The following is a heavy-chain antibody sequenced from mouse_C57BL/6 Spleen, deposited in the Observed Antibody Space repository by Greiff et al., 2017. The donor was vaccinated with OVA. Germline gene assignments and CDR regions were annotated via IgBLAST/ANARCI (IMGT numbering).Heavy chain of an antibody. CDR1: GYTFTSYW. V-gene: IGHV1-61*01. D-gene: IGHD2-4*01. CDR3: ARVCYDYVHWYFDV. CDR2: IYPSDSDT. Sequence: QVQLQQPGAELVRPGSSVKLSCKASGYTFTSYWMDWVKQRPGQGLEWIGNIYPSDSDTHYNQKFKDKATLTVDKSSSTAYLQLSSLTSEDSAVXYCARVCYDYVHWYFDVWGTGPTVTVSS. J-gene: IGHJ1*03.